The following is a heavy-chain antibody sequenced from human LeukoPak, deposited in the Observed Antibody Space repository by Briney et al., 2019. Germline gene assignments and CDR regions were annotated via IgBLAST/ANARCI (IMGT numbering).Heavy chain of an antibody. V-gene: IGHV3-48*02. D-gene: IGHD4-23*01. J-gene: IGHJ4*02. Sequence: GGSLRLSCAAAGFTFSSYSMNWVRQAPGKGLEWVSYISSSSNTIYSDDSVKGRFTISRDNAKNSLYLQMNSLRDEDTAVYYCARIYGGNPRKGHFDYWGQGTLVTVSS. CDR2: ISSSSNTI. CDR3: ARIYGGNPRKGHFDY. CDR1: GFTFSSYS.